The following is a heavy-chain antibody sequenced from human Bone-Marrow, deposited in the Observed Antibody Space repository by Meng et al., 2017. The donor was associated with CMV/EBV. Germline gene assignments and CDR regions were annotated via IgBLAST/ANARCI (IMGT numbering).Heavy chain of an antibody. V-gene: IGHV3-7*01. CDR2: IRQNASEI. CDR1: GFIFSRYW. CDR3: ARDLPFDS. Sequence: SCAASGFIFSRYWMTWVRQAPGKGLEWVANIRQNASEIYYMDSVKGRFTISRDDAKNSLYLQMNSLRAEDTAVYYCARDLPFDSWGQGILVTVSS. J-gene: IGHJ4*02.